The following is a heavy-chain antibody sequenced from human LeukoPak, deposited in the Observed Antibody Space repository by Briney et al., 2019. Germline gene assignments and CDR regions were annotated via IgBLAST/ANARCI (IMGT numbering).Heavy chain of an antibody. Sequence: GGSLRLSCAASGFTFSSYWMSWVRQAPGKGLEWVANIKQDGSEKYYVDSVKGRFTISRDNAKNSLYLQMNSLRAEDTAVYYCARDRSIQQWLVSSRYGMDVWGQGTTVTVSS. CDR3: ARDRSIQQWLVSSRYGMDV. CDR2: IKQDGSEK. CDR1: GFTFSSYW. V-gene: IGHV3-7*01. J-gene: IGHJ6*02. D-gene: IGHD6-19*01.